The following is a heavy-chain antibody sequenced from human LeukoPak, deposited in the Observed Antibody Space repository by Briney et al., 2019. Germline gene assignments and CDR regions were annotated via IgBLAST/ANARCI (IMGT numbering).Heavy chain of an antibody. V-gene: IGHV3-30-3*01. CDR1: GFTFSSYS. D-gene: IGHD5-12*01. J-gene: IGHJ4*02. CDR3: ARNENSGWGYFDY. Sequence: GGSLRLSCAASGFTFSSYSMHWVRQAPGTGLDWVALISYDGSNKYYADSVKGRFTISRDNSKNTLYLQMNSLRAEDTAVYYCARNENSGWGYFDYWGQGTLVTVSS. CDR2: ISYDGSNK.